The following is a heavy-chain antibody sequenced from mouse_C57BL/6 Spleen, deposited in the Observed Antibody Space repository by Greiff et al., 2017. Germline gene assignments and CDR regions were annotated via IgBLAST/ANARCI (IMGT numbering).Heavy chain of an antibody. V-gene: IGHV1-22*01. CDR2: INPNNGGT. J-gene: IGHJ3*01. CDR3: ASPYDGYHAY. Sequence: VQLKESGPELVKPGASVKMSCKASGYTFTDYNMHWVKQSHGKSLEWIGYINPNNGGTSYNQKFKGKATLTVNKSSSTAYMELRSLTSEDSAVYYCASPYDGYHAYWGQGTLVTVSA. D-gene: IGHD2-3*01. CDR1: GYTFTDYN.